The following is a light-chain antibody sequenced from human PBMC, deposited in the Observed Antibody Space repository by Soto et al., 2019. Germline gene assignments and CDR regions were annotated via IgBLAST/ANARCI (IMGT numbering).Light chain of an antibody. Sequence: EIVMTQSPATLSVSPGERATLSCRASQSVNIYLAWYQQKPGQAPRLLIFGASYRATGITARFSGSGSGTEFNLTISSLQSEDFAFYFCQQYDDWLRLTFGGGTKVEIK. V-gene: IGKV3D-15*01. CDR3: QQYDDWLRLT. CDR2: GAS. J-gene: IGKJ4*01. CDR1: QSVNIY.